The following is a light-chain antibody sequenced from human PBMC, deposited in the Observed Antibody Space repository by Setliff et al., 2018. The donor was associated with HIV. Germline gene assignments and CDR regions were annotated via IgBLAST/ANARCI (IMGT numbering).Light chain of an antibody. V-gene: IGLV2-11*01. CDR2: DVI. CDR1: SSDIGTYNY. Sequence: ALTQPRSVSGSPGQSVTFSCSGSSSDIGTYNYVSWYQQHPGKAPKLIIYDVIRRPSGVPDRFSGSKSGNTASLTISGLQAEDEADYYCCSYAGSYTYIFGTGTKVTV. CDR3: CSYAGSYTYI. J-gene: IGLJ1*01.